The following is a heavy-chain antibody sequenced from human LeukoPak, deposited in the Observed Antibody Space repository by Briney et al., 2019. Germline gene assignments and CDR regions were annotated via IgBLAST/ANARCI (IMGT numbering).Heavy chain of an antibody. Sequence: GGSLRLSCADSGFTFSSYAMHWVRQAPGKGLEWVAVISYDGSNKYYADSVKGRFTISRDNSKNTLYLQMNSLRAEDTAVYYCARAAPPYYDSSGYSPLFDYWGQGTLVTVSS. V-gene: IGHV3-30-3*01. D-gene: IGHD3-22*01. CDR1: GFTFSSYA. J-gene: IGHJ4*02. CDR2: ISYDGSNK. CDR3: ARAAPPYYDSSGYSPLFDY.